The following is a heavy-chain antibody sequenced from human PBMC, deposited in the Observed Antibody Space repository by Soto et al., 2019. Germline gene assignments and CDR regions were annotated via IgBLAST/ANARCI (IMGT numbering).Heavy chain of an antibody. CDR2: INPNSGGT. Sequence: ASVTVSCKASGYTFTGYYMHWVRQAPGQGLEWMGWINPNSGGTNYVQKFRGRVTMTRDTSISTAYMELSRLRSDDTAVYYCARDPLGGRDGYNQCDYWGQGTMCTVSA. CDR3: ARDPLGGRDGYNQCDY. CDR1: GYTFTGYY. J-gene: IGHJ4*02. D-gene: IGHD5-12*01. V-gene: IGHV1-2*02.